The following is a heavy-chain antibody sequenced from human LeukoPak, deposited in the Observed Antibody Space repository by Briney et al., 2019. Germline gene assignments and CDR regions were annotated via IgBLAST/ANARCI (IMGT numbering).Heavy chain of an antibody. CDR1: GFTFSSYG. V-gene: IGHV3-30*02. J-gene: IGHJ6*03. CDR3: AKESRDGYNYEDYYYYMDV. CDR2: IRYDGNNK. D-gene: IGHD5-24*01. Sequence: GGSLRLSCAASGFTFSSYGMHCVRQAPGKGLEWVAFIRYDGNNKYYADSVKGRFTISRDNSKNTLSLQMNSLRAEDTAVYYCAKESRDGYNYEDYYYYMDVWGKGTTVTVSS.